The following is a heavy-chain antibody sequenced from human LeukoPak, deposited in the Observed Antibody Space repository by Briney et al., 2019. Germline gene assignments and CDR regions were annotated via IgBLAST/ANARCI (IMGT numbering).Heavy chain of an antibody. Sequence: SQTLSLTCAISGDSVSSNSGGWNWIRQSPSRGLEWLGRTYYRSKWYNDYALSVKSRISVNPDTSKNQFSLQLNSVTPEDTAVYYCARGFLRSGLDYWGQGTLVTVSS. D-gene: IGHD3-16*01. V-gene: IGHV6-1*01. CDR1: GDSVSSNSGG. CDR3: ARGFLRSGLDY. J-gene: IGHJ4*02. CDR2: TYYRSKWYN.